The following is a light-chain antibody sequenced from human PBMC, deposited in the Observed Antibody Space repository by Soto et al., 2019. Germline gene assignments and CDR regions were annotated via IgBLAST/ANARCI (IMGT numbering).Light chain of an antibody. CDR2: DDN. V-gene: IGLV1-51*01. CDR3: QSYDTSLSGSEV. Sequence: QSVLTQPPSVSAAPGQKVTISCSGSSSNIGGNSVSWYQQLPGTAPKLLIYDDNKRPSGIPDRFSGSKSGTSATLGITGFQTGDKADYYCQSYDTSLSGSEVFGTGTKVTVL. J-gene: IGLJ1*01. CDR1: SSNIGGNS.